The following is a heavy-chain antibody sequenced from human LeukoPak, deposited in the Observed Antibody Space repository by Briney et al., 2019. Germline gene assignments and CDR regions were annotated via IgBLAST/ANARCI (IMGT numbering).Heavy chain of an antibody. CDR3: ARVPSGRFGELRSGD. V-gene: IGHV4-38-2*02. D-gene: IGHD3-10*01. J-gene: IGHJ4*02. CDR2: IYHSGST. Sequence: SETLSLTCTVSGYSISSGYYWGWIRQPPGKGLEWIGSIYHSGSTNYNPSLKSRVTISVDTSKNQFSLKLSSVTAADTAVYYCARVPSGRFGELRSGDWGQGTLVTVSS. CDR1: GYSISSGYY.